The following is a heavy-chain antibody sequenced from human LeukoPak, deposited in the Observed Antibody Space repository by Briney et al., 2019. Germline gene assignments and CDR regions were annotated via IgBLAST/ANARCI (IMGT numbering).Heavy chain of an antibody. CDR1: GVTFSLYA. CDR2: ISSNGGST. V-gene: IGHV3-64D*06. CDR3: VKAYSSNWGHFDY. D-gene: IGHD6-13*01. J-gene: IGHJ4*02. Sequence: GGSLRLSCSASGVTFSLYAMQWVRQAPGKGLEYVSAISSNGGSTYYADSVKGRFTISRDNSKNTLYFQMSSLRTEDTAVYYCVKAYSSNWGHFDYWGQGTLVTVSS.